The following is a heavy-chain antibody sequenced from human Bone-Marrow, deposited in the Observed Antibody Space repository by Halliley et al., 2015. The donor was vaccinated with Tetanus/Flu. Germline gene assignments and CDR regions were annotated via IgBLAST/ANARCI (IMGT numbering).Heavy chain of an antibody. D-gene: IGHD6-19*01. V-gene: IGHV5-51*01. CDR2: IYGGNSDT. J-gene: IGHJ4*02. CDR3: ARLNGYHSSGWYSVY. Sequence: WMGNIYGGNSDTTYSPSFQGQVILSADKSISTAYLQLSNLKGSDTAMYYCARLNGYHSSGWYSVYWGQGTLVTVSS.